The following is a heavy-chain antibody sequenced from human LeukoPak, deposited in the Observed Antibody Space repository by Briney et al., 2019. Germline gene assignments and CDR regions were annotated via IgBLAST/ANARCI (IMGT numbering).Heavy chain of an antibody. CDR3: ARAFDFWSGYPFDP. V-gene: IGHV4-61*02. CDR2: IYTSGST. CDR1: GGSISSGSYY. D-gene: IGHD3-3*01. J-gene: IGHJ5*02. Sequence: SETLSLTCTVSGGSISSGSYYRSWIRQPAGKGLEWIGRIYTSGSTNYNPSLKSRVTISVDTSKNQFSLKLSSVTAADTAVYYCARAFDFWSGYPFDPWGQGTLVTVSS.